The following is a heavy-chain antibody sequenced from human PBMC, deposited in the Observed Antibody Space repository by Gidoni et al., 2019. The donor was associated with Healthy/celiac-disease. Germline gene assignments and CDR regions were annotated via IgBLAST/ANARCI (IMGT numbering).Heavy chain of an antibody. CDR1: GGSISSGSYY. CDR3: ARWYDILTGDAFDI. V-gene: IGHV4-61*02. D-gene: IGHD3-9*01. Sequence: QVQLQESGPGLVKPSQTLSLTCTVSGGSISSGSYYWSWLRQPAGKGLEWIGRIYTSGSTNYNPSLKSRVTISVDTSKNQFSLKLSSVTAADTAVYYCARWYDILTGDAFDIWGQGTMVTVSS. J-gene: IGHJ3*02. CDR2: IYTSGST.